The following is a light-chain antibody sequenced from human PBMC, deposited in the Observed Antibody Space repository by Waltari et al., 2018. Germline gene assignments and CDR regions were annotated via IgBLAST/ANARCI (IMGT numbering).Light chain of an antibody. CDR1: SSNIGSNS. V-gene: IGLV1-47*01. CDR2: KNN. CDR3: AVWDDSLSGFVL. J-gene: IGLJ2*01. Sequence: SVLTQPPSTSGTPGQRVTISCSGSSSNIGSNSVYWYQHLPGTAPKLLIYKNNQRPSGVPDRFSGSRSGTSASLAISGLRSEDEADYFCAVWDDSLSGFVLFGGGTKLTV.